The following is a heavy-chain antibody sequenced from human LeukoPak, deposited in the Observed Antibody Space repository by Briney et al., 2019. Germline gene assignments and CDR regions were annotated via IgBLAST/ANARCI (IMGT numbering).Heavy chain of an antibody. J-gene: IGHJ5*02. CDR1: GGTFSSYA. V-gene: IGHV1-69*13. D-gene: IGHD4-23*01. CDR2: ITPIFGTA. CDR3: ARAVVWLSAFDP. Sequence: SVRVSCKASGGTFSSYAISWVRQAPGQGLEWMGGITPIFGTANYAQKFQGRVTITADESTSTAYMELSSLRSEDTAVYYCARAVVWLSAFDPWGQGTLVTVSS.